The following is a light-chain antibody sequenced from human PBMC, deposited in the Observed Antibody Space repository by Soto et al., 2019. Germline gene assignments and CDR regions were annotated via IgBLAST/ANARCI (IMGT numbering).Light chain of an antibody. V-gene: IGKV3D-20*02. J-gene: IGKJ1*01. CDR3: QQRSNWPRT. Sequence: EILLPRSQATLFLPQGEEGTLSSRASQSVSSSYLAWYQQKPGQAPRLLIYDVSNRATGITARFSGSGSGTDFTLTISSLEPEDFAVYYCQQRSNWPRTFGQGTKVEIK. CDR1: QSVSSSY. CDR2: DVS.